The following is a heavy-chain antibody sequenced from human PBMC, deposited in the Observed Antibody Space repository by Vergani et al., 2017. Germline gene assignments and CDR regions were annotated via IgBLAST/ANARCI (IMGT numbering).Heavy chain of an antibody. CDR2: IYYSGST. Sequence: QVQLQESGPGLVKPSETLSLTCTVSGGPISSYYWSWIRQPPGKGLEWIGYIYYSGSTNYNHSLKSRVTTSVDTSKNQFSLKLSSVTAADTAVYYCASSSFRGIAVAGSFDYWGQGTLVTVSS. CDR3: ASSSFRGIAVAGSFDY. CDR1: GGPISSYY. V-gene: IGHV4-59*01. J-gene: IGHJ4*02. D-gene: IGHD6-19*01.